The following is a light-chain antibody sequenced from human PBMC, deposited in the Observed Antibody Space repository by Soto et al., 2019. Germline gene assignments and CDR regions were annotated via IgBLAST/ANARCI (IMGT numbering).Light chain of an antibody. Sequence: DIQMTQSPSTLSASVGDRVTITCRASQSISSWLAWYQQKPGKAPKLLIYKASSLESGVPSRFSGSGSGTEFTLTISSLQPDDFATYYCQQYNSFGQGKKVEIK. CDR1: QSISSW. CDR2: KAS. J-gene: IGKJ1*01. V-gene: IGKV1-5*03. CDR3: QQYNS.